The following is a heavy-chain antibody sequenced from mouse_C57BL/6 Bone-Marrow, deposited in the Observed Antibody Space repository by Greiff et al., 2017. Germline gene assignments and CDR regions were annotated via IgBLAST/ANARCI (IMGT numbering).Heavy chain of an antibody. Sequence: QVQLQQSGPELVKPGASVKLSCKASGYTFTSYDINWVKQRPGQGLEWIGWIYPRAGSTKYNEKFKGKATLTVDKSSSTAHMELHSLTSADASFYLCAKRGYYIDYWGQGTTLTVSS. CDR3: AKRGYYIDY. V-gene: IGHV1-85*01. J-gene: IGHJ2*01. CDR1: GYTFTSYD. CDR2: IYPRAGST.